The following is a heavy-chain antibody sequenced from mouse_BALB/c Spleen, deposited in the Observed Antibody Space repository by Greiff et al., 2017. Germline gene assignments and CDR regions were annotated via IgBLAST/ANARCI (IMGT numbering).Heavy chain of an antibody. CDR1: GFTFSSYA. CDR2: ISSGGST. Sequence: EVKLMESGGGLVKPGGSLKLSCAASGFTFSSYAMSWVRQTPEKRLEWVASISSGGSTYYPDSVKGRFTISRDNARNILYLQMSSLRSEDTAMYYCARGGYDSSPLAYWGQGTLVTVSA. D-gene: IGHD1-1*01. CDR3: ARGGYDSSPLAY. J-gene: IGHJ3*01. V-gene: IGHV5-6-5*01.